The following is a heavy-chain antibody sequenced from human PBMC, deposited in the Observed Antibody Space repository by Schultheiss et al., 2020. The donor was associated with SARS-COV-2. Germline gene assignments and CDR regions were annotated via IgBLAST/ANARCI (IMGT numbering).Heavy chain of an antibody. CDR1: GFTFSSYA. CDR3: AKDESIVLVVYAPAFDI. D-gene: IGHD2-8*02. V-gene: IGHV3-64*01. J-gene: IGHJ3*02. Sequence: GESLKISCAASGFTFSSYAMHWVRQAPGKGLEYVSAISSNGGSTYYANSVKGRFTISRDNSKNTLYLQMNSLRAEDTAVYYCAKDESIVLVVYAPAFDIWGQGTMVTVSS. CDR2: ISSNGGST.